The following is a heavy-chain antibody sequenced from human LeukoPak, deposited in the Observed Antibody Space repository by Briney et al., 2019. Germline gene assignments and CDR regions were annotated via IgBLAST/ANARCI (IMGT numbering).Heavy chain of an antibody. D-gene: IGHD6-19*01. J-gene: IGHJ4*02. CDR1: GYTFTSYG. Sequence: EASVKVSCKASGYTFTSYGISWVRRAPGQGLEWMGWISAYNGNTNYAQKLQGRVTMTTDTSTSTAYMELRSLRSDDTAVYYCARVPSVAVAGTFDYWGQGTLVTVSS. CDR3: ARVPSVAVAGTFDY. V-gene: IGHV1-18*01. CDR2: ISAYNGNT.